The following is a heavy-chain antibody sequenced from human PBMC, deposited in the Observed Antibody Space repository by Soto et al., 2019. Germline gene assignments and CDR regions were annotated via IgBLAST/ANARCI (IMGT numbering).Heavy chain of an antibody. J-gene: IGHJ6*03. CDR1: GYTFTSYG. CDR3: ARVFVVVVAATPMPYYYMDV. Sequence: ASVKVSCKASGYTFTSYGISWVRQAPGQGLEWMGWISAYNGNTNYAQKLQGRVTMTTDTSTSTAYMELRSLRSDDTAVYYCARVFVVVVAATPMPYYYMDVWGQGTTVTVSS. D-gene: IGHD2-15*01. V-gene: IGHV1-18*01. CDR2: ISAYNGNT.